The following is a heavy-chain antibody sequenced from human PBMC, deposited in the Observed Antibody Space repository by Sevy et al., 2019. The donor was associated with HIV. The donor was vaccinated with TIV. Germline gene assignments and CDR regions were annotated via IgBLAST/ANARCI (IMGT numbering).Heavy chain of an antibody. CDR3: ARRPTDQSGSYWFDP. CDR2: IKTDGSDT. Sequence: GGSLRLSCPASGFTFSSYWMHWVRQAPGKGLVWVSRIKTDGSDTSYADSVKGRFTISRDNTKNTLYLQMNSLRAEDTAVYYCARRPTDQSGSYWFDPWGQGTLVTVSS. D-gene: IGHD1-26*01. CDR1: GFTFSSYW. J-gene: IGHJ5*02. V-gene: IGHV3-74*01.